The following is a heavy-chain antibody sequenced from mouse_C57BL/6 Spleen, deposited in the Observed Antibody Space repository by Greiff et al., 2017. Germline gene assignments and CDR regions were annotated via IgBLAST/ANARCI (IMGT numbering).Heavy chain of an antibody. V-gene: IGHV5-6*01. D-gene: IGHD1-1*01. J-gene: IGHJ3*01. Sequence: EVQLQQSGGDLVKPGGSLKLSCAASGFTFSSYGMSWVRPTPDKRLEWVATISSGGSYTYYPDSVKGRFTISRDNAKNTLYLQMSSLKSEDTAMYYCARLTTVVASWFAYWGQGTLVTVSA. CDR1: GFTFSSYG. CDR3: ARLTTVVASWFAY. CDR2: ISSGGSYT.